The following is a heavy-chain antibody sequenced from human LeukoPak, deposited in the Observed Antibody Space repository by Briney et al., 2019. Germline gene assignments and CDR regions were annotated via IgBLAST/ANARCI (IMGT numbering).Heavy chain of an antibody. CDR1: GFTFSSYA. V-gene: IGHV3-30*07. CDR3: ARDGPTNWFDP. J-gene: IGHJ5*02. Sequence: GGSLRLSCAASGFTFSSYAMHWVRQAPGKGLEWVAVISYDGSNKYYADSVKGRFTISRDTSKNTLYLQMNSLRAEDTAVYYCARDGPTNWFDPWGQGNLVTVSS. CDR2: ISYDGSNK.